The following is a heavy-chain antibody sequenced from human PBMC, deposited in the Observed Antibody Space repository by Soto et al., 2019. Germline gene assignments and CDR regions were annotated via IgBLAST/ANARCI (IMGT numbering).Heavy chain of an antibody. J-gene: IGHJ4*02. CDR1: GGSISSSSYY. Sequence: PSETLSLTCTVSGGSISSSSYYWGWIRQPPGKGLEWIGSIYYSGSTYYNPSLKSRVTISVDTSKNQFSLKLSSVTAADTAVYYCVLDLLRYFDWLNYWGQGTLVTVSS. CDR3: VLDLLRYFDWLNY. V-gene: IGHV4-39*01. D-gene: IGHD3-9*01. CDR2: IYYSGST.